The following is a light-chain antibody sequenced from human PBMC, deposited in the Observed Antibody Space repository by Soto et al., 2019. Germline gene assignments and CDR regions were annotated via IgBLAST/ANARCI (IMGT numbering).Light chain of an antibody. CDR2: QVT. CDR1: TRDIAGYNY. V-gene: IGLV2-14*01. Sequence: QSALTQPASVSGSLGQSITISCTGTTRDIAGYNYISWHQQLPGKAPKLMIYQVTIQPSGIPNRFSGSKSGKTASLTISGRQAEDEADYYCTSFSSSTALYVLGTGTKLTVL. J-gene: IGLJ1*01. CDR3: TSFSSSTALYV.